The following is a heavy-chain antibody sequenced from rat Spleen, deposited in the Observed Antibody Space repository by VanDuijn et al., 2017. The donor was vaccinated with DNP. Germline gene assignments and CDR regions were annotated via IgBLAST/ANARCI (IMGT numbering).Heavy chain of an antibody. CDR3: ARSTITAISNWFLY. Sequence: EVQLVESGGDLVQPGRSLKLSCVASGFMFDNHWMIWIRQIPGKGLEWVASITSSGGYTYYTDSVKGRFTISRDNAKNTLYLHMNSLRSEDTATYYCARSTITAISNWFLYWGQGTLVIISS. D-gene: IGHD1-2*01. J-gene: IGHJ3*01. CDR2: ITSSGGYT. V-gene: IGHV5-31*01. CDR1: GFMFDNHW.